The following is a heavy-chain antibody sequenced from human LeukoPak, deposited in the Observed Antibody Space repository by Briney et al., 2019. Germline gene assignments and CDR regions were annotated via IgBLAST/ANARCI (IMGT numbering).Heavy chain of an antibody. V-gene: IGHV5-51*01. CDR3: ARRYSTDSIDY. D-gene: IGHD6-13*01. J-gene: IGHJ4*02. CDR1: GYSFTNYW. Sequence: LGESLKISCKGFGYSFTNYWIAWVRQMPGKGLEWMGIIYPGDSETRYSPSFQGQVTISADKSISTAYLQWSSLKASDTAMYYCARRYSTDSIDYWGQGTLVTVSS. CDR2: IYPGDSET.